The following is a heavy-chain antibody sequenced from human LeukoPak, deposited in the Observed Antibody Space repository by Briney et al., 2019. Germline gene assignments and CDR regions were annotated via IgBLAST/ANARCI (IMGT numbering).Heavy chain of an antibody. CDR1: GGSFSGYY. Sequence: SETLSLTCAVYGGSFSGYYWSWIRQPPGKGLEWIGEINHSGSTNYNPSLKSRVTISVDTSKNQFSLKLSSVTAADTAVYYCAIGGFGELGSRFDPWGQGTLVTVSS. V-gene: IGHV4-34*01. CDR2: INHSGST. J-gene: IGHJ5*02. CDR3: AIGGFGELGSRFDP. D-gene: IGHD3-10*01.